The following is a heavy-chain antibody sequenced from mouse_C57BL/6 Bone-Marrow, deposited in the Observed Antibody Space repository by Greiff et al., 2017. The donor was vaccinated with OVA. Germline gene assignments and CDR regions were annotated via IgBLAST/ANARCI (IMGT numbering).Heavy chain of an antibody. CDR1: GFSLTSYG. J-gene: IGHJ1*03. D-gene: IGHD2-3*01. CDR3: ARDGYYRYWYFDV. V-gene: IGHV2-2*01. CDR2: IWSGGST. Sequence: VQRVESGPGLVQPSQSLSITCTVSGFSLTSYGVHWVRQSPGKGLEWLGVIWSGGSTDYNAAFISRLSISKDNSKSQVFFKMNSLQADDTAIYYCARDGYYRYWYFDVWGTGTTVTVSS.